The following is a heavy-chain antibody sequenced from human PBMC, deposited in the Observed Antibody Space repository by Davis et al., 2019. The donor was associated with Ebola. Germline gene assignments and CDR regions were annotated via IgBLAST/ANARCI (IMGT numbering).Heavy chain of an antibody. D-gene: IGHD3-10*01. V-gene: IGHV1-69*13. CDR2: FIPIFGTA. J-gene: IGHJ6*02. CDR1: GDSFTGYY. CDR3: ARAGETGLLWFGEFYQVYGMDV. Sequence: SAKVTCKASGDSFTGYYMHWVGQAPGQGLERMGGFIPIFGTANYAQKFQGRVTITADESTSTAYMELSSLRSEDTAVYYCARAGETGLLWFGEFYQVYGMDVWGQGTTVTVSS.